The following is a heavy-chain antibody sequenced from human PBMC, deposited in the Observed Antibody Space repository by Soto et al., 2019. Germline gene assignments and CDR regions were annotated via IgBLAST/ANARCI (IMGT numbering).Heavy chain of an antibody. CDR1: GFTFSSYA. J-gene: IGHJ4*02. D-gene: IGHD3-10*01. CDR3: AKDSNLFGPGNYEYDF. V-gene: IGHV3-23*01. Sequence: EVQLLESGGGLVQPGGSLRLSCAAAGFTFSSYAMSWVRQAPGKGLEWVSTLSVSGSNSYYADSVKGRFTVSRDNSKNMLFLQMNSLRAEDTALYYCAKDSNLFGPGNYEYDFWGQGTLVTVSS. CDR2: LSVSGSNS.